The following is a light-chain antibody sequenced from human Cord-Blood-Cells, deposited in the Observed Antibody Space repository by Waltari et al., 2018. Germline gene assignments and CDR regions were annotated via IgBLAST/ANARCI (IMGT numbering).Light chain of an antibody. Sequence: QSLMPQPPSVSAAAGQWLTISCTARNSSIRVGYALQTYLQLPGTAPKLLTYGNSNRPSGVPDRFSGSKSGTSASLAITGLQAEDEADYYCQSYDSSLSGSVFGGGTKLTVL. V-gene: IGLV1-40*01. CDR1: NSSIRVGYA. CDR2: GNS. J-gene: IGLJ3*02. CDR3: QSYDSSLSGSV.